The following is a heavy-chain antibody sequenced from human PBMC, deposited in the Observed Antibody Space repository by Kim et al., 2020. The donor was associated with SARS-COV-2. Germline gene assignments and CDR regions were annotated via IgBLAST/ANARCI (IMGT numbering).Heavy chain of an antibody. D-gene: IGHD1-26*01. Sequence: ASVKVSCKASGYTFTSYGMNWVRLAPGQGLEWMGWINTNTGNPTYAQGLTGRFVFSLDTSVSTAYLQISSLKSEDTAVYYCARGEGNWFDPWGQGTLVTVSS. CDR1: GYTFTSYG. V-gene: IGHV7-4-1*02. CDR2: INTNTGNP. J-gene: IGHJ5*02. CDR3: ARGEGNWFDP.